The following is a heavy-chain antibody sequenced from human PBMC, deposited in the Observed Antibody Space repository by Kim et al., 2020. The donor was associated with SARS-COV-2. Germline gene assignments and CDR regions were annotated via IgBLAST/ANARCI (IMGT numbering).Heavy chain of an antibody. J-gene: IGHJ4*02. CDR1: GGTFSSYA. V-gene: IGHV1-69*13. CDR2: IIPIFGTA. CDR3: ASPSSSWDHYHFDY. Sequence: SVKVSCKASGGTFSSYAISWVRQAPGQGLEWMGGIIPIFGTANYAQKFQGRVTSTADESTSTAYMELSSLRSEDTAVYYCASPSSSWDHYHFDYWGQGTLVTVSS. D-gene: IGHD6-13*01.